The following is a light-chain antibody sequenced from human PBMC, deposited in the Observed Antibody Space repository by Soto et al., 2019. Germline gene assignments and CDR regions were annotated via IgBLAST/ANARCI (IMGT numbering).Light chain of an antibody. V-gene: IGKV3-20*01. CDR1: QTISSNY. CDR2: GTS. CDR3: QQYVSRT. J-gene: IGKJ1*01. Sequence: EIVLTQSPGTLSVSPGERATLSCRASQTISSNYLAWYQQKPGQAPSLLIDGTSSRATGIPDRFSGSGSGTDFTLTLSRLEPEDSAIYYCQQYVSRTFGKGAKVEIK.